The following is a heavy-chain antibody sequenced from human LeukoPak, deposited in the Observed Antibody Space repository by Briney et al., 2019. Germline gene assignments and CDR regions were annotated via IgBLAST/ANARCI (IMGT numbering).Heavy chain of an antibody. CDR1: GFTFSSYA. CDR2: ISGSGGST. Sequence: GSLRLSCAASGFTFSSYAMSWVRQAPGKGLEWVSVISGSGGSTYSADSVKGRFTISRDNSKNTLYLQMNSLRAEDTAVYFCAKSPDGGRLFHFDYWGQGTLVTVSS. D-gene: IGHD1-26*01. V-gene: IGHV3-23*01. CDR3: AKSPDGGRLFHFDY. J-gene: IGHJ4*02.